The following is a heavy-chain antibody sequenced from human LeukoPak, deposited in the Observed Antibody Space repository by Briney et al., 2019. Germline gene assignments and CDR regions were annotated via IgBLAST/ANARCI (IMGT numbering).Heavy chain of an antibody. Sequence: SETLSLTCTVSGGSISSYYWTWIRQPAGKGLEWIGRISTSGNTYYNPSLKSRLTMSVDTSKNQFSLKLSSVTAADTAVYYCARGTRYCSGDTCQNWFDPWGQGTLVTVSS. V-gene: IGHV4-4*07. CDR3: ARGTRYCSGDTCQNWFDP. D-gene: IGHD2-15*01. J-gene: IGHJ5*02. CDR1: GGSISSYY. CDR2: ISTSGNT.